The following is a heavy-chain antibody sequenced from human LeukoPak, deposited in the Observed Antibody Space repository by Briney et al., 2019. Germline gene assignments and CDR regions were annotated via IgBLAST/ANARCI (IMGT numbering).Heavy chain of an antibody. CDR2: ISNWNGGST. Sequence: PGGSLRLSCEASGFTFDDYGMSWVRQAAGKGLEWVSAISNWNGGSTGYAESVGGRFTVSRANAKNSLYLQMNSLRAEDTALYYCARCSRSSTDCYSAFDIWGQGTVVTVSS. V-gene: IGHV3-20*04. CDR1: GFTFDDYG. CDR3: ARCSRSSTDCYSAFDI. D-gene: IGHD2-2*02. J-gene: IGHJ3*02.